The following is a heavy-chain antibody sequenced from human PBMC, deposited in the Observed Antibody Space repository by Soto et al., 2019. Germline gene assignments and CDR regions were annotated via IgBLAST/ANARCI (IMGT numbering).Heavy chain of an antibody. CDR1: GGSISSSNW. Sequence: QVQLQESGPGLVKPSGTLSLTCAVSGGSISSSNWWSWVRQPPGKGLEWIGEIYHSGITHYNPSLKSRVHISVDKSKTQFSLKLSSVTAADTAVYYCARVWTTVTTWFDPWGKGTLVTVSS. CDR3: ARVWTTVTTWFDP. D-gene: IGHD4-17*01. CDR2: IYHSGIT. V-gene: IGHV4-4*02. J-gene: IGHJ5*02.